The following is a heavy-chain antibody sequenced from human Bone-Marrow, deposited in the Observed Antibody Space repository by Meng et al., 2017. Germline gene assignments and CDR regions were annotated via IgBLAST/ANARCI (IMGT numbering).Heavy chain of an antibody. CDR2: IIPIFGTA. D-gene: IGHD3-10*01. V-gene: IGHV1-69*06. CDR1: GGTFSSYA. J-gene: IGHJ5*02. Sequence: SAKVSCKASGGTFSSYAISWVRQAPGQGLEWMGGIIPIFGTANYAQKSQGRVTITADKSTSTAYMELSSLRSEDTAVYYCARVRGPDYYGSWSYSLGWFDPWGQGTLVTVSS. CDR3: ARVRGPDYYGSWSYSLGWFDP.